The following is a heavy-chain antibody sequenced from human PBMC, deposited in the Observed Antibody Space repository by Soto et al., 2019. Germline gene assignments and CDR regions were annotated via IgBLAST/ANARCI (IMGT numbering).Heavy chain of an antibody. CDR2: IHYSGST. V-gene: IGHV4-39*01. CDR3: ARQTVAAKTEFDH. J-gene: IGHJ4*02. CDR1: GDSVDSVDYY. Sequence: ASETLSLTCTVSGDSVDSVDYYCGWIRQPPGKGLEWIASIHYSGSTYYSPSLKSRATISGDTSKSQFSLTLSSVTAADTAVYYCARQTVAAKTEFDHWGQGTLVTVSS. D-gene: IGHD6-25*01.